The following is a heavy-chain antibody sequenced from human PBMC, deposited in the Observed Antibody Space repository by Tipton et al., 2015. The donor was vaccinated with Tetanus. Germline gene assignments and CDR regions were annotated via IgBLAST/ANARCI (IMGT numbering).Heavy chain of an antibody. CDR3: ARDGQPGYYYGMDV. V-gene: IGHV4-4*07. D-gene: IGHD1-14*01. Sequence: TLSLTCAVSGGSISSDYWSWIRQPAGKGLEWIGRICTSGSTNYNPSLKSRVTMSVDTSKNQFSLKLSSVTAADTAIYYCARDGQPGYYYGMDVWGQGTTVTVSS. CDR2: ICTSGST. CDR1: GGSISSDY. J-gene: IGHJ6*02.